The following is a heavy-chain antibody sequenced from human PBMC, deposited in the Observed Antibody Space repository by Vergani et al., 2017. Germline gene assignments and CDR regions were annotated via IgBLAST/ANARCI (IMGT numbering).Heavy chain of an antibody. J-gene: IGHJ3*02. CDR3: ARDAAVEYYDSSGYSPDAFDI. D-gene: IGHD3-22*01. Sequence: QVQLVQSGAEVKKPGSSVKVSCKASGGTFSSYAISWVRQAPGQGLEWMGRIIPIFGTANYAQKFQGRVTITADESTSTAYMELSSLRSEDTAVYYCARDAAVEYYDSSGYSPDAFDIWGQGTMVTVSS. V-gene: IGHV1-69*18. CDR1: GGTFSSYA. CDR2: IIPIFGTA.